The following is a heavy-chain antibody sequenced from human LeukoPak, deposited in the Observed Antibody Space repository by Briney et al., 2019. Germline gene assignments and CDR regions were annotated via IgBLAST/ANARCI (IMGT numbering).Heavy chain of an antibody. CDR1: GGSFNGYY. CDR3: ATKYIVAVAATPPYFDY. V-gene: IGHV4-34*01. CDR2: INQRGST. D-gene: IGHD6-19*01. J-gene: IGHJ4*02. Sequence: KPSETLSLTCGVYGGSFNGYYWSWIRQTPGRGLEWIGEINQRGSTNYNPSLKSRVTISVDTSKNQFSLKLSSVTAADTGVYYCATKYIVAVAATPPYFDYWGQGTLVTVSS.